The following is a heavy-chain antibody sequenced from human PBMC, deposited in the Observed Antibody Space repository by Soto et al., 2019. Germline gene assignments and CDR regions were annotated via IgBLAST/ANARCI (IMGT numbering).Heavy chain of an antibody. D-gene: IGHD3-10*01. Sequence: GGSLRLSCAASGFTFSSYAMHWARQAPGKGLEWVAVISYDGSNKYYADSVKGRFTISRDNSKNTLYLQMNSLRAEDTAVYYCARDPGHGSGSYYGYYGMDVWGQGTTVTVSS. V-gene: IGHV3-30-3*01. J-gene: IGHJ6*02. CDR1: GFTFSSYA. CDR2: ISYDGSNK. CDR3: ARDPGHGSGSYYGYYGMDV.